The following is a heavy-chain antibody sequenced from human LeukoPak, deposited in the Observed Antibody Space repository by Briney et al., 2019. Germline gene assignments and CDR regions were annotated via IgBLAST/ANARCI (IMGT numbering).Heavy chain of an antibody. J-gene: IGHJ4*02. CDR1: GGSISSSNYY. CDR3: ARGLWFGDENPPYFDY. CDR2: IYTSEST. Sequence: SQTLSLTCSVSGGSISSSNYYWSWIRQPAGKGLEWIGRIYTSESTNYNPSLKSRVTISVDTSRNQFSLKLSSVTAADTAVYYCARGLWFGDENPPYFDYWGQGILVTVSS. V-gene: IGHV4-61*02. D-gene: IGHD3-10*01.